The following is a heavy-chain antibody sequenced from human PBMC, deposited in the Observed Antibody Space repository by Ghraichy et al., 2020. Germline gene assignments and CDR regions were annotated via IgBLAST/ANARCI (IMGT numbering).Heavy chain of an antibody. CDR2: IYYSGST. CDR3: ARSPTGLVIPDYYFDY. CDR1: GGSISSYY. V-gene: IGHV4-59*01. J-gene: IGHJ4*02. D-gene: IGHD3-16*02. Sequence: SETLSLTCTVSGGSISSYYWSWIRQPPGKGLEWIGYIYYSGSTNYNPSLKSRVTISVDTSKNQFSLKLSSVTAADTAVYYCARSPTGLVIPDYYFDYWGQGTLVTVSS.